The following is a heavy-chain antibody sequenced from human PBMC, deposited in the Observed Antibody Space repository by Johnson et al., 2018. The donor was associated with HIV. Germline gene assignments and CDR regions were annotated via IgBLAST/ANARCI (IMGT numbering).Heavy chain of an antibody. D-gene: IGHD3-16*01. Sequence: QVQLVESGGSVVQPGRSLRLSCAASGFTFSSYALHWVRQAPGKGLEWVSVIYSGDSTSYADSVKGRFTISTDTSKNTLYLQMNALRAEDTAVYYCAISIPRPGWGDAFDIWGQGTMVTVSS. CDR1: GFTFSSYA. V-gene: IGHV3-NL1*01. CDR2: IYSGDST. J-gene: IGHJ3*02. CDR3: AISIPRPGWGDAFDI.